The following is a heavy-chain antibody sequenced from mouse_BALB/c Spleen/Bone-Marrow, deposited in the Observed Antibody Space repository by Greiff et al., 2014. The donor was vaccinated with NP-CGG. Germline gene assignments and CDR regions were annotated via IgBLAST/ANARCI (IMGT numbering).Heavy chain of an antibody. CDR1: GFTFSSYS. J-gene: IGHJ4*01. Sequence: EVHLVESGGGLVQPGGSLKLSCTASGFTFSSYSMPWVRQTPEKRLEWVAYISNGGGSTYYPDAVKGRFTISRDNAKNSLYLQMSSLKSEDTAMYYCTRHGEVRRFYYALDYWGQGTSVTVSS. CDR3: TRHGEVRRFYYALDY. V-gene: IGHV5-12-2*01. D-gene: IGHD2-14*01. CDR2: ISNGGGST.